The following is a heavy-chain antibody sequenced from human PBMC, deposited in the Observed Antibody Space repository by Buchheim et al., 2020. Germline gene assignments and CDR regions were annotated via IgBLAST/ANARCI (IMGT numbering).Heavy chain of an antibody. J-gene: IGHJ4*02. CDR3: AKDFNPGLQTGNLDY. CDR1: GFTFSSYG. V-gene: IGHV3-30*18. CDR2: ISYDGSNK. D-gene: IGHD1-1*01. Sequence: QVQLVESGGGVVQPGRSLRLSCAASGFTFSSYGMHWVRQAPGKGLEWVAVISYDGSNKYYADSVKGRFTISRDNSKNTLYLQMNSLGAEDTAVYYCAKDFNPGLQTGNLDYWGQGTL.